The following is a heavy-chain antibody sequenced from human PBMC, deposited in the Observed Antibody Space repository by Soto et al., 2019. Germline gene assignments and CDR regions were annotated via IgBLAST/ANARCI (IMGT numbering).Heavy chain of an antibody. Sequence: SETLSLTCAVYGGSFGGYYWSWIRQPPGKGLEWIGEINHSGSTNYNPSLKSRVTISVDTSKNQFSLKLSSVTAADTAVYYCARDRSVAAAGNYYYYGMDVWGQGTTVTVSS. V-gene: IGHV4-34*01. J-gene: IGHJ6*02. CDR1: GGSFGGYY. D-gene: IGHD6-13*01. CDR2: INHSGST. CDR3: ARDRSVAAAGNYYYYGMDV.